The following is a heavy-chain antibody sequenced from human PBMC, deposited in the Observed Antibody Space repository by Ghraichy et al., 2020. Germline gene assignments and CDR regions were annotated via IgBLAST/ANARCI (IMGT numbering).Heavy chain of an antibody. CDR1: GFTFGDYA. CDR2: IRSKAYGGTT. V-gene: IGHV3-49*04. CDR3: TRDRVTMVRGVTPSTSDAFDI. D-gene: IGHD3-10*01. J-gene: IGHJ3*02. Sequence: GGSLRLSCTASGFTFGDYAMSWVRQAPGKGLEWVGFIRSKAYGGTTEYAASVKGRFTISRDDSKSIAYLQMNSLKTEDTAVYYCTRDRVTMVRGVTPSTSDAFDIWGQGTMVTVSS.